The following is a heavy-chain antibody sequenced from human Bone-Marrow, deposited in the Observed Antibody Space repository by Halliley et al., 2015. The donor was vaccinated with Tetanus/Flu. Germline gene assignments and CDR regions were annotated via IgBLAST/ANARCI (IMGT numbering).Heavy chain of an antibody. CDR1: GYSFTSYW. J-gene: IGHJ4*02. CDR2: VFPDDSDT. D-gene: IGHD1-1*01. Sequence: QLLQSGAEVKKPGESLKISCKGSGYSFTSYWIGWVRHMPGEGLEWMGIVFPDDSDTRYSPSFEGRITISADKSTSTAFLQWGSLRASDTGIYYCARGGGNWEPFTYWGQGTLVTVSS. CDR3: ARGGGNWEPFTY. V-gene: IGHV5-51*03.